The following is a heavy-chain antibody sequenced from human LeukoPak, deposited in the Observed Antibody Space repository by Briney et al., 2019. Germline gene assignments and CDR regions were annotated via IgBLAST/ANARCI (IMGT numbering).Heavy chain of an antibody. CDR2: IDASGDST. Sequence: PGGSLRLSCAASEFTFPSYVMTWVRQAPGKGLERVSSIDASGDSTYYADSVKGRFTISRDNFKNTLYLQMNSLRGDDMAIYYCATPGARWDRGWFDPWGQGTLVTVSS. V-gene: IGHV3-23*01. J-gene: IGHJ5*01. CDR1: EFTFPSYV. D-gene: IGHD1-26*01. CDR3: ATPGARWDRGWFDP.